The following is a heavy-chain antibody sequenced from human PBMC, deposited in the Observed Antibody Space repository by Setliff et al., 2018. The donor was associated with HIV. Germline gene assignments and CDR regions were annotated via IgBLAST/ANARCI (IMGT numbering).Heavy chain of an antibody. CDR3: ARGQGVHFWVNDAFDI. CDR2: IIPIFETT. Sequence: SVKVSCKASGGTFGSYAISWVRQAPGQGLEWLGGIIPIFETTSYAQKFQGRVTITADKSTSTIYMELSSLRSDDTAVYYCARGQGVHFWVNDAFDIWGQGTLVTVSS. CDR1: GGTFGSYA. J-gene: IGHJ3*02. V-gene: IGHV1-69*06. D-gene: IGHD3-10*01.